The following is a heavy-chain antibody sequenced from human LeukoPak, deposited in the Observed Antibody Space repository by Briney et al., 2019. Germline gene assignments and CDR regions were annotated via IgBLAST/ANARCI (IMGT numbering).Heavy chain of an antibody. Sequence: SETLSLTCAVSGGSISGSSYFWGWIRQPPGKGLEWIGSIYYSGSTNYNPSLKSRVTISVDTSKNQFSLKLSSVTAADTAVYYRARTTVTTRGPWWYFDLWGRGTLVTVSS. J-gene: IGHJ2*01. CDR1: GGSISGSSYF. D-gene: IGHD4-17*01. V-gene: IGHV4-39*07. CDR2: IYYSGST. CDR3: ARTTVTTRGPWWYFDL.